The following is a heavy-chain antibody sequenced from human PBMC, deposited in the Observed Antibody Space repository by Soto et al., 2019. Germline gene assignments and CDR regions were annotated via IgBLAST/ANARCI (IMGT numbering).Heavy chain of an antibody. Sequence: PSETLSLTCTVSGGSISSGGYYWSWIRQHPGKGLEWIGYIYYSGSTYYNPSLKSRVTISVDTSKNQFSLKLSSVTAADTAVYYCARDKGIAAAGKYYYYGTDVWGQGTTVTVSS. CDR2: IYYSGST. V-gene: IGHV4-31*03. J-gene: IGHJ6*02. CDR1: GGSISSGGYY. CDR3: ARDKGIAAAGKYYYYGTDV. D-gene: IGHD6-13*01.